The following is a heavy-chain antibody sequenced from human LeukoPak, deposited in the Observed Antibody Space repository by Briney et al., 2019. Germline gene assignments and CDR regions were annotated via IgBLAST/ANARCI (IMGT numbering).Heavy chain of an antibody. CDR1: GGTFSSYA. V-gene: IGHV1-69*13. CDR3: ARSYYYDSSGYYSLYYFDY. CDR2: IIPIFGTA. Sequence: SVKVSCKASGGTFSSYAISWVRQAPGQGLEWMGGIIPIFGTANYAQKFQSRVTITADESTSTAYMELSSLRSEDTAVYYCARSYYYDSSGYYSLYYFDYWGQGTLVTVSS. J-gene: IGHJ4*02. D-gene: IGHD3-22*01.